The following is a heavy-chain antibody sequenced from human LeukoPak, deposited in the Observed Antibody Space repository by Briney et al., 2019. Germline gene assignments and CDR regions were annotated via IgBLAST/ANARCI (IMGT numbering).Heavy chain of an antibody. Sequence: GRSLRLSCAASGFTFSSYAMNWVRQAPGKGLEWVAVISYDGSNKYYADSVKGRFTISRDNSKNTIYLQMNSLRAEDTAVYYCARPSPSYTMVRGYAFDIWGQGTMVTVSS. V-gene: IGHV3-30-3*01. CDR2: ISYDGSNK. J-gene: IGHJ3*02. CDR1: GFTFSSYA. CDR3: ARPSPSYTMVRGYAFDI. D-gene: IGHD3-10*01.